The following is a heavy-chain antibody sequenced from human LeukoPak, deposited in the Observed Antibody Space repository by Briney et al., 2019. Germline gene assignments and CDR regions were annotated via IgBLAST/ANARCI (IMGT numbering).Heavy chain of an antibody. J-gene: IGHJ4*02. D-gene: IGHD4-11*01. CDR1: GFTFSNYW. CDR2: MKEDGSEK. Sequence: GGSLRLSCAASGFTFSNYWMNWVRQAPGKGLEWVANMKEDGSEKNYVDSVKGRFTIFRDNAQDSLYLQMDSLRAEDTAVYYCARDRGYSNFDYWGQGTLVTVSS. V-gene: IGHV3-7*01. CDR3: ARDRGYSNFDY.